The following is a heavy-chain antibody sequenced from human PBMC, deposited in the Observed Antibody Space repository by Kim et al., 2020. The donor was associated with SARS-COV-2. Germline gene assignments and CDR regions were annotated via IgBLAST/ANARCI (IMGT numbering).Heavy chain of an antibody. J-gene: IGHJ6*02. V-gene: IGHV1-24*01. D-gene: IGHD4-17*01. CDR3: ATEATGDYGYYYYGMDV. CDR1: GYTLTELS. CDR2: FDPEDGET. Sequence: ASVKVSCKVSGYTLTELSMHWVRQAPGKGLEWMGGFDPEDGETIYAQKLQGRVTMTEDTSTDTAYMELSSLRSEDTAVYYCATEATGDYGYYYYGMDVWGQGTTVTISS.